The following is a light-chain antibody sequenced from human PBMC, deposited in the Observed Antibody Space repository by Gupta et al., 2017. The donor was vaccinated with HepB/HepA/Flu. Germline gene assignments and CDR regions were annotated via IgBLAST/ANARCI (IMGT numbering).Light chain of an antibody. CDR2: GSS. J-gene: IGKJ1*01. V-gene: IGKV3-15*01. CDR1: QSLNSN. Sequence: EIVLTQSPATLSLSPGERATLSCRASQSLNSNLAWYQQKPGQAPTLLIYGSSTRATGVPARCSGGGSGTEFTLTISGLQSEDFAVYYCQQYNSWPPWTFGQGTKVEIK. CDR3: QQYNSWPPWT.